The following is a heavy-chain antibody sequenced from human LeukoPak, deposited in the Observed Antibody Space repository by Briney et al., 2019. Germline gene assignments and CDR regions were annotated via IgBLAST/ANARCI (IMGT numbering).Heavy chain of an antibody. Sequence: KPSETLSLTCTVSGGSIGSSSYYWGWIRQPPGKGLEWIGSIYYSGSTYYNPSLKSRVTISVDTSKNQFSLKLSSVTAADTAVYYCASGSGREQQLVLGYWGQGTLVTVSS. CDR1: GGSIGSSSYY. J-gene: IGHJ4*02. CDR2: IYYSGST. CDR3: ASGSGREQQLVLGY. V-gene: IGHV4-39*01. D-gene: IGHD6-13*01.